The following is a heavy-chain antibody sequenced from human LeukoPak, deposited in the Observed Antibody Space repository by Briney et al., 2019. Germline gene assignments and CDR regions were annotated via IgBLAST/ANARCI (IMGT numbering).Heavy chain of an antibody. J-gene: IGHJ4*02. CDR3: TTAFFEGNY. CDR1: GFTFNNAW. CDR2: IKTKTDGETA. D-gene: IGHD3-3*01. Sequence: GGSLRLSCAASGFTFNNAWMNWVRQAPGKGLEWVGRIKTKTDGETADYAAPVKGRFTVSRDDSKNTLYLQMNSLKTEDTAFYYCTTAFFEGNYWGQGTLVTVSS. V-gene: IGHV3-15*07.